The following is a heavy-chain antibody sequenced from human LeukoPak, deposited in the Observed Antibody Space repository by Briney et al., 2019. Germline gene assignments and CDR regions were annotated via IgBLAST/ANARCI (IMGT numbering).Heavy chain of an antibody. Sequence: SETLSLTCAVYGGSFNDYYWSWIRQPPGKGLEWIGEINHNGGTNYNPSLKSRVTISVDTSKNQFSLKLSSVTAADTAVYYCARGVYDILTGYNYNWLDPWGQGTLVTVSS. V-gene: IGHV4-34*01. CDR1: GGSFNDYY. CDR2: INHNGGT. J-gene: IGHJ5*02. CDR3: ARGVYDILTGYNYNWLDP. D-gene: IGHD3-9*01.